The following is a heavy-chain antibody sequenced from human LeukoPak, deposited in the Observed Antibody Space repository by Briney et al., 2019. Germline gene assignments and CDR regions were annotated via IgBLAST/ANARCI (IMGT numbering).Heavy chain of an antibody. J-gene: IGHJ4*02. CDR1: GFTFSSYS. D-gene: IGHD3-10*01. CDR3: ANNYGSGSY. Sequence: PGGSLRLSCAASGFTFSSYSMNWVRQAPGKGLEWVAVISYDGSNKYYADSVKGRFTISRDNSKNTLYLQMNSLRAEDTAVYYCANNYGSGSYWGQGTLVTVSS. CDR2: ISYDGSNK. V-gene: IGHV3-30*18.